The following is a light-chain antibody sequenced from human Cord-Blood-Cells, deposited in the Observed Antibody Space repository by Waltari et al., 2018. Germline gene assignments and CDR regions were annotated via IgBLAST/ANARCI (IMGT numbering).Light chain of an antibody. CDR2: EVS. CDR3: SSYTSSSTYV. V-gene: IGLV2-14*01. J-gene: IGLJ1*01. Sequence: QSALTQPASVSGSPGQSITISCTGTSSDVGGYNYVSWYQQHPGKAPKLMIYEVSNRPSGVSTRFSGSKSCNTASLTISGLQAEDEADYYCSSYTSSSTYVFGTGTKVTVL. CDR1: SSDVGGYNY.